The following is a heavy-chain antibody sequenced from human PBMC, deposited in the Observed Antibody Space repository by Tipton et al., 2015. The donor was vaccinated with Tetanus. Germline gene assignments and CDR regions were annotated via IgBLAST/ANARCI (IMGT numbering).Heavy chain of an antibody. D-gene: IGHD6-19*01. CDR1: GFTFRSYW. J-gene: IGHJ4*02. CDR3: ARDKSPGGWEADY. CDR2: IKEDGSEM. Sequence: SLRLSCVASGFTFRSYWMSWVRQAPGKGLEWVANIKEDGSEMYYADSVKGRFTISRDNARNSLSLQMNSLRAEDTAVYYCARDKSPGGWEADYWGQGALVIVTS. V-gene: IGHV3-7*01.